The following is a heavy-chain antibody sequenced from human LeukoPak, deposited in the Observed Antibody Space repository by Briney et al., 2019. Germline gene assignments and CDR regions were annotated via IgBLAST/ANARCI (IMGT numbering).Heavy chain of an antibody. Sequence: SETLSLTCAVSGGSISSNYRWTWVRQPPGKGLEWIGYIYDSGSTNYNPSLKSRVTTSVDTSKNQFSLKLSSVTAADTAVCYCASQTPPYGMDVWGQGTTVTVSS. CDR2: IYDSGST. J-gene: IGHJ6*02. CDR1: GGSISSNY. V-gene: IGHV4-4*02. CDR3: ASQTPPYGMDV.